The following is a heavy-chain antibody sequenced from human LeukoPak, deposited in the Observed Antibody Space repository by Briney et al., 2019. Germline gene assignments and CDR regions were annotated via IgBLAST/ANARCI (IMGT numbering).Heavy chain of an antibody. J-gene: IGHJ4*02. Sequence: KASETLSLTCTVSGGSISSSSYYWGWIRQPPGKGLEWIGEINHSGSTNYNPSLKSRVTISVDTSKNQFSLKLSSVTAADTAVYYCARVKIQLWLRVFDYWGQGTLVTVSS. CDR3: ARVKIQLWLRVFDY. D-gene: IGHD5-18*01. CDR2: INHSGST. CDR1: GGSISSSSYY. V-gene: IGHV4-39*07.